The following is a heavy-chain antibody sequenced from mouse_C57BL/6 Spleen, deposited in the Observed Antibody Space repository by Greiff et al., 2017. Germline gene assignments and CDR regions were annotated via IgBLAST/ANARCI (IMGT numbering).Heavy chain of an antibody. V-gene: IGHV1-82*01. CDR3: ARSLGRYARDY. CDR1: GYAFSSSW. CDR2: IYPGDGDT. D-gene: IGHD4-1*01. Sequence: VQLQQSGPELVKPGASVKISCKASGYAFSSSWMNWVKQRPGQGLEWIGRIYPGDGDTNYNGKFKGKATLTADKSSSTAYMQLSSLTSEDSAVYFCARSLGRYARDYWGQGSSVTVSS. J-gene: IGHJ4*01.